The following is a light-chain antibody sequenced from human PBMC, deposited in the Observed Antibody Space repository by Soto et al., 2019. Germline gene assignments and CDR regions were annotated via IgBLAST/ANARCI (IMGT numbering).Light chain of an antibody. CDR3: QQYNKFPLLT. CDR1: QSVSSN. Sequence: EIVMTQSPATLSVSPGERATLSCRASQSVSSNLAWYQQKPGQAPRLLIYGASTRATGIPARFSGSGSGTEFTLTIGSLQSEDFAVYYCQQYNKFPLLTFGGGTKVEIK. CDR2: GAS. J-gene: IGKJ4*01. V-gene: IGKV3-15*01.